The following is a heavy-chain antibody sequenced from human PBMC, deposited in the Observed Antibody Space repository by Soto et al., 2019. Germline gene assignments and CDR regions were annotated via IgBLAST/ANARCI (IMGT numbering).Heavy chain of an antibody. CDR3: ARLFRGHGEYYDILTGYYPPVKTDDY. CDR2: IYYSGST. J-gene: IGHJ4*02. Sequence: QLQLQESGPGLVKPSETLSLTCTVSGGSISSSSYYWGWIRQPPGKGLEWIGSIYYSGSTYYNPSLKSRVTISVDTSKNQFSLKLSSVTAADTAVYYCARLFRGHGEYYDILTGYYPPVKTDDYWGQGTLVTVSS. V-gene: IGHV4-39*01. CDR1: GGSISSSSYY. D-gene: IGHD3-9*01.